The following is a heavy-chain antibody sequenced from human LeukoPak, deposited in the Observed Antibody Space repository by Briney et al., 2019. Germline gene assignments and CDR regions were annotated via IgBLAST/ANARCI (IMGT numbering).Heavy chain of an antibody. CDR1: GGSNSSSSYY. J-gene: IGHJ4*02. Sequence: SETLSLTCTVSGGSNSSSSYYWGWIRQPPGKGLEWIGSIYYSGSTYYNPSLKSRVTISVDTSKNQFSLKLSSVTAADTAVYYCARYTVTTFLYRNDWGQGTLVTVSS. CDR3: ARYTVTTFLYRND. CDR2: IYYSGST. V-gene: IGHV4-39*01. D-gene: IGHD4-17*01.